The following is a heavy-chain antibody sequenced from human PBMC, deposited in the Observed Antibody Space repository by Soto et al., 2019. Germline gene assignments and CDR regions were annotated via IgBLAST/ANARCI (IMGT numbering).Heavy chain of an antibody. CDR3: ARAWDGSGSYYPTRYYYYYYGMDV. V-gene: IGHV1-2*04. CDR2: INPNSGGT. CDR1: GYTFTGYY. J-gene: IGHJ6*02. D-gene: IGHD3-10*01. Sequence: ASVKVSCKASGYTFTGYYMHWVRQAPGQGLEWMGWINPNSGGTNYAQKFQGWVTMTRDTSISTAYMELSRLRSDDTAVYYCARAWDGSGSYYPTRYYYYYYGMDVWGQGTTVTVSS.